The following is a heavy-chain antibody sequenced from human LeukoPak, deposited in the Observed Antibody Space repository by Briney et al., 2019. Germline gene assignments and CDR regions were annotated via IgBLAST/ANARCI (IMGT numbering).Heavy chain of an antibody. CDR2: ISYDGSNK. J-gene: IGHJ4*02. CDR3: AKRIGAIDDY. Sequence: GGSLRLSCAASGFTFSSYGMHWVRQAPGKGLEWVAVISYDGSNKYYADSVKGRLTISRDNSKNTLYLQMNSLRAEDTAVYYCAKRIGAIDDYWGQGTLVTVSS. D-gene: IGHD2-2*02. CDR1: GFTFSSYG. V-gene: IGHV3-30*18.